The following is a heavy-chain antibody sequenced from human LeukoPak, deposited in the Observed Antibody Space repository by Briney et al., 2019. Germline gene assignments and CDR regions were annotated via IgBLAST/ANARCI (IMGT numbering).Heavy chain of an antibody. D-gene: IGHD6-19*01. J-gene: IGHJ4*02. V-gene: IGHV3-7*01. CDR2: INKDGSEM. CDR3: ARGGRYSSGWPLDY. CDR1: GFTYSSYW. Sequence: GGSLRLSCAASGFTYSSYWMTWVRQAPGKGLEWVANINKDGSEMYYVDSVKGRFTISRDNSKNTLYLQMNSLRAEDTAVYYCARGGRYSSGWPLDYWGQGTLVTVSS.